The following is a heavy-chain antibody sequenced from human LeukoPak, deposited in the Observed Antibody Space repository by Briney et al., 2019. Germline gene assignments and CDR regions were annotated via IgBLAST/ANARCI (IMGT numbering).Heavy chain of an antibody. V-gene: IGHV3-7*01. D-gene: IGHD5-18*01. CDR2: IKKDGSEK. CDR3: ARDLSGITGYTYGRGIDY. Sequence: QPGGSLRLSCAASGFTFSSYGMSWVRQAPGKGLEWVANIKKDGSEKYYVDSVKGRFTISRENAKTSLYLQMNSLRAEDTAVYYCARDLSGITGYTYGRGIDYWGQGTLVTVSS. J-gene: IGHJ4*02. CDR1: GFTFSSYG.